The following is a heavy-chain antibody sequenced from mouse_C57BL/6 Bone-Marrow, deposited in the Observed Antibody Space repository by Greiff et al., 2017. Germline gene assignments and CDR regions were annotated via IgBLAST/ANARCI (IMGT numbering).Heavy chain of an antibody. Sequence: VQLQQPGAELVRPGSSVKLSCKASGYTFTSYWMDWVKQRPGQGLEWIGNIYPSDSETHYNQKFKDKATLTVDKSSSTAYMQLSSLTSEDSAVYYCAREGTTVGFDYWGQGTTLTVSS. J-gene: IGHJ2*01. D-gene: IGHD3-3*01. CDR1: GYTFTSYW. CDR3: AREGTTVGFDY. V-gene: IGHV1-61*01. CDR2: IYPSDSET.